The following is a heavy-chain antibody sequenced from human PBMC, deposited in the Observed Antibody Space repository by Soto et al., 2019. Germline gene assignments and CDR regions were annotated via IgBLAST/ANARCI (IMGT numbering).Heavy chain of an antibody. CDR3: ATQGLTTYYSGY. V-gene: IGHV5-10-1*03. CDR1: GYSFASQW. Sequence: EVQLVQSGAEVKKSGESLRISCKVSGYSFASQWISWVRQVPGKGQEWMGRIDLSASYTTYNPSFQGHVTFSADKSIPTAYLQWRRLEASATAIYYCATQGLTTYYSGYWGQGTLCTVSS. CDR2: IDLSASYT. J-gene: IGHJ4*02. D-gene: IGHD3-16*01.